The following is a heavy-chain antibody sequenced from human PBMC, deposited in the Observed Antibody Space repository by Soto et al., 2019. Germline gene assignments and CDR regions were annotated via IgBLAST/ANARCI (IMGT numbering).Heavy chain of an antibody. Sequence: ASVKVSCQASGYTFTSYGISWVRQAPGQGLEWMGWISAYSGNTNYAQKLQGRVTMTTDTSTSTAYMELRSLRSDDTAVYYCARISGYSYGLPPYFDYWGQGTLVTVSS. D-gene: IGHD5-18*01. J-gene: IGHJ4*02. V-gene: IGHV1-18*01. CDR2: ISAYSGNT. CDR1: GYTFTSYG. CDR3: ARISGYSYGLPPYFDY.